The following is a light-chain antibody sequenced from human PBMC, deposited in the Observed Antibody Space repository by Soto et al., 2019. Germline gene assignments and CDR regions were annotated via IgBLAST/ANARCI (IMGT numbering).Light chain of an antibody. CDR1: QGISSY. V-gene: IGKV1-8*01. Sequence: AIRMTQSPSSFSASTGDRVTITCRASQGISSYLAWYQQKPGKAPKLLIYAASTLQSGVPSRFSGSGSGTDFTLTISCLQSEDFATYYCQQYYSYLPTFGPGTKVDIK. J-gene: IGKJ3*01. CDR3: QQYYSYLPT. CDR2: AAS.